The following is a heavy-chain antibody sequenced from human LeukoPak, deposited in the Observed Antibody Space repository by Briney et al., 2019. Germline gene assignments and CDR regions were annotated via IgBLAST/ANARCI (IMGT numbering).Heavy chain of an antibody. D-gene: IGHD3-10*01. CDR3: ARSYRITMVRGNKAFDI. Sequence: SETLSLTCAVYGGSFSGYYWSGIRQPPGKGREWRGEINHSGSTNYNPSLKSRVTISVDTSKNQFSLKLSSVTAADTAVYYCARSYRITMVRGNKAFDIWGQGTMVTVSS. J-gene: IGHJ3*02. V-gene: IGHV4-34*01. CDR2: INHSGST. CDR1: GGSFSGYY.